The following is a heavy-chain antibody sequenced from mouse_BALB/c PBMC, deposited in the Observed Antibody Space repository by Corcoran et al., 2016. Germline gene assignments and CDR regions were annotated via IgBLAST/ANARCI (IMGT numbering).Heavy chain of an antibody. CDR3: ASRTMILYFDY. J-gene: IGHJ2*01. CDR1: GYTFTNYG. CDR2: INTYTGEP. V-gene: IGHV9-1*02. D-gene: IGHD2-4*01. Sequence: QIQLVQSGPELKKPGETVKISCKASGYTFTNYGMNWVKKAPGKGLKWMGWINTYTGEPTYADDFKGRFAFSLETSASTAYLQINNLKNEDMATYFCASRTMILYFDYWGQGTTLTVSS.